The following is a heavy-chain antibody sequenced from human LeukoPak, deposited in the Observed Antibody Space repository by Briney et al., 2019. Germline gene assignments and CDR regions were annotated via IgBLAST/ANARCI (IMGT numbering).Heavy chain of an antibody. D-gene: IGHD3-3*01. CDR3: ARDGARGFLESY. Sequence: SQTLSLTCTVSGGSISSGGYYWSWVRQPPGKGLEWIGYTYHSGSTYYNPSLKSRVTISVDRSKNQFSLKLSSVTAADTAVYYCARDGARGFLESYWGQGTLVTVSS. J-gene: IGHJ4*02. CDR2: TYHSGST. V-gene: IGHV4-30-2*01. CDR1: GGSISSGGYY.